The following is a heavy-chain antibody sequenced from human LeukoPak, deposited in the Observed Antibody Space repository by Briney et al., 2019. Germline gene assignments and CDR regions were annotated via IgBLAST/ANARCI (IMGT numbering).Heavy chain of an antibody. CDR2: VFYSGKT. J-gene: IGHJ3*02. Sequence: SETLSLTCTVSGGSISSYYWSGIRQPPGKGLEWIGYVFYSGKTDYSPSLRSRVSMSVDTSKNQFSLKVTSVTAADTAVYYCARDTNLRDSFDIWGQGTMVTVSS. CDR1: GGSISSYY. CDR3: ARDTNLRDSFDI. D-gene: IGHD2-8*01. V-gene: IGHV4-59*01.